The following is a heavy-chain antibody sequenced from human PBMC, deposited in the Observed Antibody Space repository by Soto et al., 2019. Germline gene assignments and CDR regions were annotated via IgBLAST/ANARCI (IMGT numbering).Heavy chain of an antibody. V-gene: IGHV3-74*01. CDR1: GFTFSSYW. J-gene: IGHJ4*02. CDR2: INSDGSST. CDR3: ARVFSGWSPVGY. D-gene: IGHD6-19*01. Sequence: GSLRLSCAASGFTFSSYWMHWVRQAPGKGLVWVSRINSDGSSTSYADSVKGRFTISRDNTKNTLYLQMNSLRAEDTAVYYCARVFSGWSPVGYWGQGTLVTVSS.